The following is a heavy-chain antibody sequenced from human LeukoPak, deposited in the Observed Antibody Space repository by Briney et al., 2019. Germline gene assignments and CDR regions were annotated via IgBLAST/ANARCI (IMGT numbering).Heavy chain of an antibody. CDR1: GFTFCSYS. J-gene: IGHJ1*01. V-gene: IGHV3-21*01. D-gene: IGHD2-15*01. Sequence: GGSLRLSCAVSGFTFCSYSMNSVRQAPGKGLEWVPSISSSSVYIYYADSLKGRFTTSRDNARNSLYLQMNSLRAEDTAIYYCTTPAGGPRAEYSLHWGGGTLGTLSP. CDR2: ISSSSVYI. CDR3: TTPAGGPRAEYSLH.